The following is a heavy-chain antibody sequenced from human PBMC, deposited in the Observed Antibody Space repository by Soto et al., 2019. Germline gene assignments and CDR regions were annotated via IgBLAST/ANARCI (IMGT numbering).Heavy chain of an antibody. CDR3: AKDQYIVVVPAAIILVLDSYYGMDV. J-gene: IGHJ6*02. CDR2: IIPIFGTA. D-gene: IGHD2-2*02. V-gene: IGHV1-69*13. CDR1: GGTFSSYA. Sequence: SVKVSCKASGGTFSSYAISWVRQAPGQGLEWMGGIIPIFGTANYAQKFQGRVTITADESTSTAYVELSSLRSEDTGVYYCAKDQYIVVVPAAIILVLDSYYGMDVWGQGSTVAVS.